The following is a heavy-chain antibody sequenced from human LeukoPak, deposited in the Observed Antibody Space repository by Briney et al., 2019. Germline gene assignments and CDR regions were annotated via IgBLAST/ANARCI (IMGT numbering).Heavy chain of an antibody. D-gene: IGHD2/OR15-2a*01. V-gene: IGHV3-23*01. CDR1: GFTFISYA. CDR3: AKTLFYDRGHETFQH. CDR2: ISGSGGST. J-gene: IGHJ1*01. Sequence: PGGSLRLSCATSGFTFISYAMSWGRQSPGKGLDWVSAISGSGGSTNYAPSVKGRFTISRGNSKHTLYLQMHSLRAEDTAVYYCAKTLFYDRGHETFQHWGQGTLVTVSS.